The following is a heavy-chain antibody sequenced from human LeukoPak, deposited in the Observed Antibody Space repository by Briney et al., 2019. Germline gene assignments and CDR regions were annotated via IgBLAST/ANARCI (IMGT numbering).Heavy chain of an antibody. Sequence: GASVKVSCKASGYTFTGYYMHWVRQAPGQGLEWMGWINPNSGGTNYAQKFQERVTITRDMSTSTAYMELSSLRSEDTAVYYCAARKKSSGYEYFDYWGQGTLVTVSS. CDR1: GYTFTGYY. J-gene: IGHJ4*02. V-gene: IGHV1-2*02. CDR3: AARKKSSGYEYFDY. D-gene: IGHD3-22*01. CDR2: INPNSGGT.